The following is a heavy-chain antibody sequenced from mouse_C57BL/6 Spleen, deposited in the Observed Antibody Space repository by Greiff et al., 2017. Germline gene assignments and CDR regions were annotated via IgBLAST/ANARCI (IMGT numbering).Heavy chain of an antibody. Sequence: EVKLEESGPGLVKPSQSLSLTCSVTGYSITSVYYWNWIRQFPGNKLEWMGYISYDGSNNYNPSLKNRISITRDTSKNQFFLKLNSVTTEDTATYYCARDGYDGFDYWGQGTTLTVSS. D-gene: IGHD2-2*01. CDR3: ARDGYDGFDY. J-gene: IGHJ2*01. CDR2: ISYDGSN. V-gene: IGHV3-6*01. CDR1: GYSITSVYY.